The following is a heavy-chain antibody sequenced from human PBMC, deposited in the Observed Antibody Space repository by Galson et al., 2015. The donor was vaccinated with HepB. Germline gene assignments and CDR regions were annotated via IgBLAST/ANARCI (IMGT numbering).Heavy chain of an antibody. D-gene: IGHD2-15*01. Sequence: QSGAEVKKPGESLKISCKGSGYSFTRHWIGWVRQMPGKGLEWMGVICPDDSDIRYSPSFQGQVTVSADKSISTAYLQWSSLKASDTAMYYCARQRDKYAVFDYWGQGTLVTVSS. CDR2: ICPDDSDI. CDR1: GYSFTRHW. CDR3: ARQRDKYAVFDY. J-gene: IGHJ4*02. V-gene: IGHV5-51*01.